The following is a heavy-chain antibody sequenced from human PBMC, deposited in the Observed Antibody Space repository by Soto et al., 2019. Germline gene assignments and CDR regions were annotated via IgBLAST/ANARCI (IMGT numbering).Heavy chain of an antibody. Sequence: ASVKVSCKVSGYTLTELSMHWVRQAPGKGLEWMGGFDPEDGETIYAQKFQGRVTMTEDTSTDTAYMELSSLRSEDTAVYYCATPFHLSDTGDYYYYYGMDVWGQGTTVTVSS. D-gene: IGHD3-9*01. CDR3: ATPFHLSDTGDYYYYYGMDV. J-gene: IGHJ6*02. CDR2: FDPEDGET. CDR1: GYTLTELS. V-gene: IGHV1-24*01.